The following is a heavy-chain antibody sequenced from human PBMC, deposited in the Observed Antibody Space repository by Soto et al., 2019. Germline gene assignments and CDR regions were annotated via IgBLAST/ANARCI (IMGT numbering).Heavy chain of an antibody. D-gene: IGHD4-17*01. CDR2: INPSGGST. CDR3: TRAPSYGAFDI. Sequence: ASVKVSCKASGYRFTSYYIHWGRQAPGQGLEWMGIINPSGGSTTYAQKFQGRVTMTRDTSTSTVYMELSSLRSEDTAVYYCTRAPSYGAFDIWGQGTMVTVSS. J-gene: IGHJ3*02. CDR1: GYRFTSYY. V-gene: IGHV1-46*03.